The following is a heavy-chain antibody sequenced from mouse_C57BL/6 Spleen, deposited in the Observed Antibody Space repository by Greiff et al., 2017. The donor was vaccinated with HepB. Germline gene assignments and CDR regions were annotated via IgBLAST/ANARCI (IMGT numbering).Heavy chain of an antibody. D-gene: IGHD3-1*01. CDR1: GFTFSDYY. CDR2: ISNGGGST. CDR3: ARPLSRADAMDY. V-gene: IGHV5-12*01. J-gene: IGHJ4*01. Sequence: DVMLVESGGGLVQPGGSLKLSCAASGFTFSDYYMYWVRQTPEKRLEWVAYISNGGGSTYYPDTVKGRFTISRDNAKNTLYLQMSRLKSEDTAMYYCARPLSRADAMDYWGQGTSVTVSS.